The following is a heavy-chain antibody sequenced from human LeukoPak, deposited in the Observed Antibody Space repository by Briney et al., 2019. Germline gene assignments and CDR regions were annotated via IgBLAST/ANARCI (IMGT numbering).Heavy chain of an antibody. Sequence: ASVKVSCKASGYTFTSYAMHWVRQAPGQRLEWMGWIIAGNGNTKYSQKFQGRVTITRDTSASTAYMELSSLRSEDTAVYYCARVPKPTIFGVVIPGAGWFDPWGQGTLVTVSS. D-gene: IGHD3-3*01. CDR1: GYTFTSYA. CDR2: IIAGNGNT. CDR3: ARVPKPTIFGVVIPGAGWFDP. J-gene: IGHJ5*02. V-gene: IGHV1-3*01.